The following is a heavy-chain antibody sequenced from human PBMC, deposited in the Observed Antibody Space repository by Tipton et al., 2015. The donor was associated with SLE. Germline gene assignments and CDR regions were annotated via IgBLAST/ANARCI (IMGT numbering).Heavy chain of an antibody. V-gene: IGHV4-39*07. J-gene: IGHJ6*02. CDR1: GGSITRSNFY. Sequence: TLSLTCTVSGGSITRSNFYWAWIRQPPGKGLEWVGSIFYSGGTYYNTSLESRVTISVDTSKNQFSLRLSSVTAADTAVYYCARGLSGYSSSWFYYYYGMDVWGQGTTVTVSS. CDR2: IFYSGGT. D-gene: IGHD6-13*01. CDR3: ARGLSGYSSSWFYYYYGMDV.